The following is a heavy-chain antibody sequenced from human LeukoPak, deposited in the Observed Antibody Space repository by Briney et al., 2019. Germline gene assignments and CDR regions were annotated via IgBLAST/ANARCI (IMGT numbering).Heavy chain of an antibody. D-gene: IGHD3-10*01. V-gene: IGHV3-21*01. CDR3: ASHGSGSYYVDY. Sequence: GGSLRLSCAASGFTFSSYSMSWVRQAPGKGLERVSYISSSSSYIYYADSLKGRFTISRDNAKNSLYLQMNSLRAEDTAVYYCASHGSGSYYVDYWGQGTLVTVSS. J-gene: IGHJ4*02. CDR2: ISSSSSYI. CDR1: GFTFSSYS.